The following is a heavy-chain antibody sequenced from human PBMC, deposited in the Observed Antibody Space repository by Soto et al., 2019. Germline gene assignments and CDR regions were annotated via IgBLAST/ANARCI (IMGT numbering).Heavy chain of an antibody. Sequence: EVQLVESGGGLVQPGGSLRLSCAASGFTFSSYWMSWVRQAPGKGLEWVAKIKQDGSEKYYVDSVMGRFTISRDNAKNSLYLQMNSLRAEDTAVYYCAREGSSWTPYYYYYYMDVWGKGTTVTVSS. D-gene: IGHD6-13*01. CDR1: GFTFSSYW. CDR2: IKQDGSEK. V-gene: IGHV3-7*01. CDR3: AREGSSWTPYYYYYYMDV. J-gene: IGHJ6*03.